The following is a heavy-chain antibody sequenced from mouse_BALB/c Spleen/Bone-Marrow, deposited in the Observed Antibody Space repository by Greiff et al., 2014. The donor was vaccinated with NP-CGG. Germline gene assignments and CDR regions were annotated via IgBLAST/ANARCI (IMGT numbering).Heavy chain of an antibody. D-gene: IGHD2-4*01. V-gene: IGHV1-67*01. CDR2: ISTYSGNT. CDR1: GYTFTDYA. CDR3: ARGIYYDSTWFAY. Sequence: VQLQQSGPELVRPGVSVKISCKGSGYTFTDYAMHWVEQSHAKSLEWIGVISTYSGNTNYNQKFKGKATMTVDKSSSTAYMELARLTSKDSAIYYCARGIYYDSTWFAYWGQGTLVTVSA. J-gene: IGHJ3*01.